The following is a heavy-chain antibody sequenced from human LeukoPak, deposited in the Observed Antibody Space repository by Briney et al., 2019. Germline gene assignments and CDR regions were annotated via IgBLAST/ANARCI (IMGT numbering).Heavy chain of an antibody. CDR1: GYTFTSYY. CDR2: INPNGGGT. Sequence: ASVKVSCKASGYTFTSYYMHWVRQAPGQGLEWMGRINPNGGGTNYAQKFQGRVTMTRDTSISTAYMKLSRLRSDDTAVYYCARAPVTTVTTTADYWGQGTLVTVSS. J-gene: IGHJ4*02. CDR3: ARAPVTTVTTTADY. V-gene: IGHV1-2*06. D-gene: IGHD4-11*01.